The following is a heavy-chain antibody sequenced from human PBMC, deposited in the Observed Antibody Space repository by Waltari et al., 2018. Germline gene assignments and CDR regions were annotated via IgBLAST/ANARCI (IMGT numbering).Heavy chain of an antibody. CDR2: FDPGDSET. CDR3: RLVGRNIVLAGAAPSYYSYMDV. D-gene: IGHD1-26*01. J-gene: IGHJ6*03. Sequence: QVQVVQSGAEVMKAGASVKVSCKVPEYTLSGLSVHWVGQLPGKGLEWLGRFDPGDSETASTRKFLGRVTMTEDTSTDTAYMELSSLRSEDTAVYYCRLVGRNIVLAGAAPSYYSYMDVWGRGTSVTVSS. CDR1: EYTLSGLS. V-gene: IGHV1-24*01.